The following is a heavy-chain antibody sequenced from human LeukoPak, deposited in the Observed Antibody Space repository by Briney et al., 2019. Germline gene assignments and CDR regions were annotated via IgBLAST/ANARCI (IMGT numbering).Heavy chain of an antibody. CDR3: ANSWGYPRPYSNYMDV. D-gene: IGHD2-21*01. V-gene: IGHV3-30-3*01. CDR1: GFTFSTFA. Sequence: PGRSLRLSCAASGFTFSTFAMHWVRQARGGGLVWVALISLDGSIKYHADSVKGRLTISRDNSKNTLSLQMNGLRPEDTAVYYCANSWGYPRPYSNYMDVWGKATTVTVSS. CDR2: ISLDGSIK. J-gene: IGHJ6*03.